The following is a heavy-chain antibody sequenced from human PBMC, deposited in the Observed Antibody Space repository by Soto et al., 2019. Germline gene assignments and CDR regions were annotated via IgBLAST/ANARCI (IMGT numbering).Heavy chain of an antibody. CDR1: GFTFSSYG. D-gene: IGHD4-4*01. CDR3: ARGKPRYSNYPWDYYYHMDV. J-gene: IGHJ6*03. V-gene: IGHV3-33*01. Sequence: PGGSLRLSCAASGFTFSSYGMHWVHQAPGKGLEWVAVIWYDGSNKYYADSVKGRFTISRDNSKNTLYLQMNSLRAEDTAVYYCARGKPRYSNYPWDYYYHMDVWGKGTTVTVS. CDR2: IWYDGSNK.